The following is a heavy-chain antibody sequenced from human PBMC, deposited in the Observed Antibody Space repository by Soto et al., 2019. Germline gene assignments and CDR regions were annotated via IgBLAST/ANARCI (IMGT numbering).Heavy chain of an antibody. CDR2: ISSSGGSGGST. CDR3: AKDWRMDV. Sequence: SGFTFSSYAMNWVRQAPGKGLEWVSDISSSGGSGGSTHYAESVKGRFTISRDNSKNTLYLQMNSLRAEDTAVYYCAKDWRMDVWGQGTTVTSP. V-gene: IGHV3-23*01. CDR1: GFTFSSYA. J-gene: IGHJ6*02.